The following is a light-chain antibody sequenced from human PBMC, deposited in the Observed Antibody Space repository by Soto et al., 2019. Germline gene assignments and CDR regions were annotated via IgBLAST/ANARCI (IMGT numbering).Light chain of an antibody. CDR1: QAVGSN. V-gene: IGKV3-15*01. CDR3: QQFNIWPHMLS. Sequence: IVVTQSPATVSVSPGERVTLSCRASQAVGSNLAWYQQRPGQVPRVLMYDASTKASGIPDRFSGSGSGTELTLTISSLQSEDFAVYYCQQFNIWPHMLSFGGGTKLEMK. J-gene: IGKJ4*01. CDR2: DAS.